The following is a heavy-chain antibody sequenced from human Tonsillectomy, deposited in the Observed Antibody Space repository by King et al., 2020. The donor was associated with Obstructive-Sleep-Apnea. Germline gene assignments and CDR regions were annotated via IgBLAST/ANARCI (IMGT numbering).Heavy chain of an antibody. Sequence: VQLVESGGGVVQPGRSLRLSCAASGFTFSSYGMHWVRQAPGKGLEWGAFIRYDGSNKYYADSVKGRFTISRDNSKNTLYLQMNSLRAADTAVYYCAKDLRYYGSSGWYPDYWGQGTLVTVSS. CDR1: GFTFSSYG. CDR2: IRYDGSNK. J-gene: IGHJ4*02. CDR3: AKDLRYYGSSGWYPDY. D-gene: IGHD6-19*01. V-gene: IGHV3-30*02.